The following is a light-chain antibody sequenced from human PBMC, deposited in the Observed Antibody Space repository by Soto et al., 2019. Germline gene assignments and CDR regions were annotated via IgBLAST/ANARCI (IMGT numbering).Light chain of an antibody. CDR1: QSVSSW. J-gene: IGKJ2*01. Sequence: DIQMTQSPFTLSASVGDRVTITCRASQSVSSWLAWYQQKPGKAPNLLIYKASNLENGVPSRFSGSGSGTEFTLTISSLQPDDFATYYCQQYHSYSYTFGQGSKLEI. CDR3: QQYHSYSYT. V-gene: IGKV1-5*03. CDR2: KAS.